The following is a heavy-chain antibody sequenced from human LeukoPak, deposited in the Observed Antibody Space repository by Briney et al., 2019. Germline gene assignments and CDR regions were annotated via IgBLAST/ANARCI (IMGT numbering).Heavy chain of an antibody. Sequence: SETLSLTCTVSGGSMNPYYWTWIRQSPGKGLEWMGYIYFTGSTTYNPSLKSRVTFSVDRSTNQFSLKLTSVTAADTAVYYCAREGGNYYGSGSYGGYYYYLDVWGKGTTVTVSS. J-gene: IGHJ6*03. V-gene: IGHV4-59*01. CDR2: IYFTGST. D-gene: IGHD3-10*01. CDR3: AREGGNYYGSGSYGGYYYYLDV. CDR1: GGSMNPYY.